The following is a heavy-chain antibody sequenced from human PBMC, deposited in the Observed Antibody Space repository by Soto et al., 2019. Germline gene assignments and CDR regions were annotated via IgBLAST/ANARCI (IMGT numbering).Heavy chain of an antibody. CDR3: ARAVEGYYDSSGYYLGY. V-gene: IGHV1-69*01. CDR1: GGTFSSYA. D-gene: IGHD3-22*01. CDR2: IIPIFGTA. J-gene: IGHJ4*02. Sequence: QVQLVQSGAEVKKPGSSVKVSCKASGGTFSSYAISWVRQAPGQGLEWMGGIIPIFGTANYAQKFQGRVTITADESTSTSYMELSSLRSEDTAVYYCARAVEGYYDSSGYYLGYWGQGTLVTVSS.